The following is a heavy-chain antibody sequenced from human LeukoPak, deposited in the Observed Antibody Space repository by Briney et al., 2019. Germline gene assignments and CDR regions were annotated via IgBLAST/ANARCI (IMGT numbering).Heavy chain of an antibody. CDR3: AKDKTPRTRYYYYYYGMDV. CDR1: GFTFDDYA. Sequence: GGSLRLSCAASGFTFDDYAMPWVRQAPGKGLELVSSISWNSGSIGYADSVKGRFTISRDNAKNSLYLQMNSLRAEDTALYYCAKDKTPRTRYYYYYYGMDVWGQGTTVTVSS. V-gene: IGHV3-9*01. CDR2: ISWNSGSI. D-gene: IGHD2-2*01. J-gene: IGHJ6*02.